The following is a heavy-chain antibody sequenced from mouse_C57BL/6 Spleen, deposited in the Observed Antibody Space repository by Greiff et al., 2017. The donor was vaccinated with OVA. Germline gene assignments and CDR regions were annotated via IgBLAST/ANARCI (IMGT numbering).Heavy chain of an antibody. J-gene: IGHJ2*01. CDR2: IHPNSGST. Sequence: VKLQQPGAELVKPGASVKLSCKASGYTFTSYWMHWVKQRPGQGLEWIGMIHPNSGSTNYNEKFKSKATLTVDKSSSTAYMQLSSLTSEDAAVYYCAREGAAQAKDYWGQGTTLTVSS. V-gene: IGHV1-64*01. CDR3: AREGAAQAKDY. D-gene: IGHD3-2*02. CDR1: GYTFTSYW.